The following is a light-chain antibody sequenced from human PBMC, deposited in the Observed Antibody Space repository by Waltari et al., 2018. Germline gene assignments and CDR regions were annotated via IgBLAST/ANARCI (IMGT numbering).Light chain of an antibody. Sequence: ETVMTQSPATLSVSPGERATLSCRTSRTISSNLAWYQQKPGQAPRLLIYGASIRATRVPAMFSGSGSWTQFTLTIHSLQSEDFAVYYCQQYNNWPPWTFGQGTKVEIK. CDR2: GAS. CDR3: QQYNNWPPWT. J-gene: IGKJ1*01. V-gene: IGKV3-15*01. CDR1: RTISSN.